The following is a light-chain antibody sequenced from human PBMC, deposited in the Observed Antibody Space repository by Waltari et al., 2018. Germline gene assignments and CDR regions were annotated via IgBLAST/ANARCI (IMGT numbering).Light chain of an antibody. V-gene: IGLV2-23*02. CDR1: SSDVVVYNY. Sequence: QSALTQPASVPGSPGPSSTISCTGTSSDVVVYNYVPWYQQHPGKAPKLMIYDVSKRPSGVSNRFSGSKSGNTASLTISGLQAEDEADYYCCSYAGSSTWVFGGGTKLTVL. J-gene: IGLJ3*02. CDR3: CSYAGSSTWV. CDR2: DVS.